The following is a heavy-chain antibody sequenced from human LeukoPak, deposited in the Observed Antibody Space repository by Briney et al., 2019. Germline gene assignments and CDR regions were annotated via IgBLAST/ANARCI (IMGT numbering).Heavy chain of an antibody. CDR1: GYSCSCSG. J-gene: IGHJ2*01. CDR3: ASVNIGTYNWYFDI. D-gene: IGHD2/OR15-2a*01. Sequence: GASVKVSCDASGYSCSCSGMHWMRQAPGQGLEWMGWINIDTGDIKYAQKFQGRVTMTRDTSITTAYMELSGLRYDDTAVYYCASVNIGTYNWYFDIWGRGTLVSVSS. V-gene: IGHV1-2*02. CDR2: INIDTGDI.